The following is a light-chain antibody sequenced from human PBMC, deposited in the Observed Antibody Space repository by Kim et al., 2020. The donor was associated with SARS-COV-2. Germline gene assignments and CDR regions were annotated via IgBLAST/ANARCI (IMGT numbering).Light chain of an antibody. V-gene: IGKV1-39*01. J-gene: IGKJ3*01. CDR3: QQCYIFPFT. Sequence: DIQMTQSPSTLSASVGDRVTITCRTSQSIYSLLDWYQQKPGRAPKLLISAASTLQGGVPSRFRGSGSGTDFTLTISSLQPDDFATYSCQQCYIFPFTFGPGTKVDIK. CDR2: AAS. CDR1: QSIYSL.